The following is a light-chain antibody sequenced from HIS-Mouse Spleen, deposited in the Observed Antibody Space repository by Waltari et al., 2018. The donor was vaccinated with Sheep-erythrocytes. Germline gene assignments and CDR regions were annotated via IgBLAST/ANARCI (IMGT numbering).Light chain of an antibody. CDR1: QGIRND. Sequence: DIQMTQSPSSLSASVGDRVTITCRASQGIRNDLGWYQQKPGKAPKRLFYAASSLQSGVPSRFSGSGSGTEFTLTISRLEPEDFAVYYCQQYGSSPTFGQGTKLEIK. V-gene: IGKV1-17*01. CDR2: AAS. J-gene: IGKJ2*01. CDR3: QQYGSSPT.